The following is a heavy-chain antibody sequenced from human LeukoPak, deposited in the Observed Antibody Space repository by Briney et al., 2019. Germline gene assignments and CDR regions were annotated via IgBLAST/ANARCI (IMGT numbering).Heavy chain of an antibody. Sequence: GGPLRLSFTAFGISFPNYAMTWVRQAPGRGLEGGSSISRSGVGPHYADFVRGRFTIFRDNSKKTLFLQMDSLRAEDTAVYYCAKNMILFGGSLYYYGVDVWGQGTTVTVSS. V-gene: IGHV3-23*01. D-gene: IGHD3-16*01. CDR2: ISRSGVGP. CDR3: AKNMILFGGSLYYYGVDV. J-gene: IGHJ6*02. CDR1: GISFPNYA.